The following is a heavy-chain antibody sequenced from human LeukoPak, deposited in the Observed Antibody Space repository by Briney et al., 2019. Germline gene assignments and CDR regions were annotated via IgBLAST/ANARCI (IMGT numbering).Heavy chain of an antibody. CDR2: INPNSGGT. D-gene: IGHD3-10*01. CDR1: GYTFTGYY. J-gene: IGHJ3*02. Sequence: ASAKVSCKSSGYTFTGYYMHWVRQAPGQGLEWMGWINPNSGGTNYAQKFQGRVTMTRDTCISTAYMELSRLRSDDTAVYYCARAGYYGSGSYYDYAFDMWGQGTMVTVSS. V-gene: IGHV1-2*02. CDR3: ARAGYYGSGSYYDYAFDM.